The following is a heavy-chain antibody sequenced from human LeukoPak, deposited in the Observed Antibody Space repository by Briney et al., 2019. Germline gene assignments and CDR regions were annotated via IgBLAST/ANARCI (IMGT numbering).Heavy chain of an antibody. CDR1: GGSISSSSYY. CDR2: IYYSGST. J-gene: IGHJ4*02. D-gene: IGHD2/OR15-2a*01. V-gene: IGHV4-39*01. Sequence: SETLSLTCTVSGGSISSSSYYWGWIRQPPGKGLEWIGSIYYSGSTYYNPSLKSRVTISVDTSKNQFSLKLSSVTAADTAVYYCARRPLLLMRYFDYWGQGTLVTVS. CDR3: ARRPLLLMRYFDY.